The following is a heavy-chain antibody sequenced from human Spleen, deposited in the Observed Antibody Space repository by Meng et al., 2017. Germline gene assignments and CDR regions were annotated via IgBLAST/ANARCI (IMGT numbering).Heavy chain of an antibody. J-gene: IGHJ6*02. V-gene: IGHV4-4*02. D-gene: IGHD2-2*01. CDR3: VRRSGYCTATSCYDGLT. CDR1: DDSISSRDW. CDR2: ISQGSGRT. Sequence: SETLSLTCAVSDDSISSRDWWSWVRQPPGKGLEWIGEISQGSGRTNYKPSLKSRVNISVDKPKNQFSLNVNSVTAADTAVYYCVRRSGYCTATSCYDGLTWGQGTTVTVSS.